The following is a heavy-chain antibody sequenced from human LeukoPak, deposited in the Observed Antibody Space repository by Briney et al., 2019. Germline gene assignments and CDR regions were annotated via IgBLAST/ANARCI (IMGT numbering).Heavy chain of an antibody. J-gene: IGHJ6*02. D-gene: IGHD6-6*01. Sequence: ASVKVSCKASGYTFTSHYMHWVRQAPGQGLEWMGIINPSGGSTSYAQKFQGRVTMTRDTSTSTVYMELSSLRSEDTAVYYCARVQSRSSSSRGPYYYGMDVRGQGTTVTVSS. CDR3: ARVQSRSSSSRGPYYYGMDV. CDR2: INPSGGST. V-gene: IGHV1-46*01. CDR1: GYTFTSHY.